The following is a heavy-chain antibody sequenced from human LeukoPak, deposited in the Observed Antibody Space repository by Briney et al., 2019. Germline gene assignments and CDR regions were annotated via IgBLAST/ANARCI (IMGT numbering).Heavy chain of an antibody. CDR1: RFTFSSYS. CDR3: VRQLVS. CDR2: ISSTSSTI. D-gene: IGHD3-10*01. Sequence: GSLRLSCAASRFTFSSYSMNWVRQAPGKGLEWLSYISSTSSTIYYADSVKGRFTISRDNAKNSLYLQMNSLRAEDTAVYYCVRQLVSWGQGTLVTVSS. J-gene: IGHJ5*02. V-gene: IGHV3-48*01.